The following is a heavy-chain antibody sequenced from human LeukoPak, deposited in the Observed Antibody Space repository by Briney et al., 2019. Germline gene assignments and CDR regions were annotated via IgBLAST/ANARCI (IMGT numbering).Heavy chain of an antibody. V-gene: IGHV1-46*01. CDR3: ARDVGGSVSWLLR. J-gene: IGHJ4*02. CDR2: INPSGGST. Sequence: ASVKVSCKASGYTFTNYYTHWVRQAPGQGLEWMGVINPSGGSTNYAQKFQGRVTMTRDTSTSTVYMELSSLRSEDTAVYFCARDVGGSVSWLLRWGQGTLVTVSS. D-gene: IGHD2-21*02. CDR1: GYTFTNYY.